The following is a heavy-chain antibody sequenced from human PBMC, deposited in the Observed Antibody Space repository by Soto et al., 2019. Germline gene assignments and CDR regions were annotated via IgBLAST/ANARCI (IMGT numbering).Heavy chain of an antibody. CDR2: IGRRGSPI. CDR3: ARVYDDYLIDAFDI. D-gene: IGHD4-17*01. Sequence: EAQLVESGGGLVQPGGSLRLSCAAFEFTLSNYEMDWVRQAPGKGLEWVSHIGRRGSPIYYADSVKGRFIISRDNAKNSVFLQMNSLRPEDTAVYYCARVYDDYLIDAFDIWGQGTMVSVSS. CDR1: EFTLSNYE. V-gene: IGHV3-48*03. J-gene: IGHJ3*02.